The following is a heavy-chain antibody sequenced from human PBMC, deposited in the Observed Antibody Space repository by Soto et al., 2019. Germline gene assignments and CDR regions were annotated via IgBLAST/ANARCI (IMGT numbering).Heavy chain of an antibody. CDR2: IDPSDSYT. CDR3: ARISVPDYSNYKHYYYYGMDV. J-gene: IGHJ6*02. D-gene: IGHD4-4*01. CDR1: GYSFTSYW. Sequence: EVQLVQSGAEVKKPGESLRISCKGSGYSFTSYWISWVRQMPGKGLEWMGRIDPSDSYTNYSPSFQGHVTISADKSISTADLQWRSLKAADTAMYYCARISVPDYSNYKHYYYYGMDVWGQGTTVTVSS. V-gene: IGHV5-10-1*03.